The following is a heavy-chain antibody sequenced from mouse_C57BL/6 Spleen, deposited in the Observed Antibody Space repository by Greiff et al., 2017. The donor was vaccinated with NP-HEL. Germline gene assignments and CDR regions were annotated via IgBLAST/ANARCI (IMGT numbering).Heavy chain of an antibody. V-gene: IGHV6-3*01. D-gene: IGHD2-1*01. CDR2: IRLKSDNYAT. CDR3: TPLYYLNV. Sequence: EVQLQESGGGLVQPGGSMKLSCVASGFTFSNYWMNWVRQSPEKGLEWVAQIRLKSDNYATNYAESVKGRFTISRDYSKSSVYLQMNNLRAEDTVIYYCTPLYYLNVWGTGTTVTVSS. CDR1: GFTFSNYW. J-gene: IGHJ1*03.